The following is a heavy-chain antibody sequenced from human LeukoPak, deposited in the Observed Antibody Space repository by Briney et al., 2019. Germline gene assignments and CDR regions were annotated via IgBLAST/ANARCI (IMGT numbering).Heavy chain of an antibody. CDR1: GGSIRSSYYY. V-gene: IGHV4-39*02. J-gene: IGHJ3*02. D-gene: IGHD3-22*01. Sequence: SETLSLTCTVSGGSIRSSYYYWGWIRQPPGKGLEWIGSIYDSGSTYYNPSLKSRVTISVDTSKNQFSLKVNSVTAADTAVYYCAREVKYYDSSGYRPHAFDIWGQGTLVTVSS. CDR2: IYDSGST. CDR3: AREVKYYDSSGYRPHAFDI.